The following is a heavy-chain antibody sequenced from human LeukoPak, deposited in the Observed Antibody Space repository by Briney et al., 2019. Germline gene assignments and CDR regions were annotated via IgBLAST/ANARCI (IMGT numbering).Heavy chain of an antibody. V-gene: IGHV1-69*02. Sequence: GASVKVSCKASGGTFSSYTISWVRQAPGQGLEWVGRIIPILGIANYAQKFQGRVTITADKSTSTAYMELSSLRSEDTAVYYCASNGRHCPNGVCGPWGQGTLVTVSS. CDR1: GGTFSSYT. CDR3: ASNGRHCPNGVCGP. J-gene: IGHJ5*02. CDR2: IIPILGIA. D-gene: IGHD2-8*01.